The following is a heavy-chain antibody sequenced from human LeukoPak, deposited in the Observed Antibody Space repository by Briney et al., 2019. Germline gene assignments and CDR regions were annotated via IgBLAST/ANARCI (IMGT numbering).Heavy chain of an antibody. CDR3: AREPYYHDSSGYYTAGSFDY. CDR2: ISYDGSNK. Sequence: PGGSLRLSCAASGFTFSSYAILWVRQAPGKGLEWVAVISYDGSNKYYADSVKGRFTISRDNSKNTLYLQMNRLRAEDTAVYYCAREPYYHDSSGYYTAGSFDYWGQGTLVTVSS. V-gene: IGHV3-30-3*01. D-gene: IGHD3-22*01. CDR1: GFTFSSYA. J-gene: IGHJ4*02.